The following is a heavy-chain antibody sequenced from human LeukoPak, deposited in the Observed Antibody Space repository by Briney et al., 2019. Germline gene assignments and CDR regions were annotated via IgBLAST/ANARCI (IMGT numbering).Heavy chain of an antibody. J-gene: IGHJ4*02. V-gene: IGHV3-73*01. Sequence: GGSLRLSCAASGFTFSGSAMHWVRQASGKGLEWVGRIRSKANSYATAYAAPVKGRFTISRDDSKNTAYLQMNSLKTEDTAVYYCTSSYDFWSGYYDYWGQGTLVTVSS. CDR3: TSSYDFWSGYYDY. D-gene: IGHD3-3*01. CDR1: GFTFSGSA. CDR2: IRSKANSYAT.